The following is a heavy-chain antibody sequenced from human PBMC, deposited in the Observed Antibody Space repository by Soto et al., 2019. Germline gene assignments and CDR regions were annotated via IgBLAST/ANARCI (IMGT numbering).Heavy chain of an antibody. D-gene: IGHD6-19*01. Sequence: GASVKVSCKASGYTFTGYYMHWVRQAPGQGLEWMGWINPNSGGTNYAQKFQGWVTMTRDTSISTAYMELSRLRSDDTAVYYCARDLVKAVAASLPKFMYGMDVWGQGTTVTVSS. CDR1: GYTFTGYY. CDR3: ARDLVKAVAASLPKFMYGMDV. J-gene: IGHJ6*02. CDR2: INPNSGGT. V-gene: IGHV1-2*04.